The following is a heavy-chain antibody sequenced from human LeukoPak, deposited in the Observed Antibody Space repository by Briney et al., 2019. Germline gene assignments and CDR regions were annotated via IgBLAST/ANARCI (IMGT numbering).Heavy chain of an antibody. J-gene: IGHJ4*02. CDR3: ARGYNSGCYTFDY. V-gene: IGHV1-8*01. D-gene: IGHD6-19*01. CDR1: GYTFISYD. Sequence: ASVKVSCKASGYTFISYDINWVRLATGQGLEWMGWMSPNTGNTGYAQKFQGRVTMTRNTSISTVYMELSSLRSEDTAVYYCARGYNSGCYTFDYWGQGTLVTVSS. CDR2: MSPNTGNT.